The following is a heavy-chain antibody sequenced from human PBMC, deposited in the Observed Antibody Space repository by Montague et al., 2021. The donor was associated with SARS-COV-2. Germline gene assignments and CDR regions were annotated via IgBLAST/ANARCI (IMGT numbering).Heavy chain of an antibody. D-gene: IGHD1-20*01. V-gene: IGHV4-59*13. J-gene: IGHJ5*02. CDR1: GGSISRYY. CDR2: IFHSGIT. CDR3: ARTEYNWNDWFDP. Sequence: SETLSLTCSVAGGSISRYYWSWVRQSPGKGLEWIGYIFHSGITDXKPSLKSRVTISVDMSKNQFSLQLNSVTAADSAVYYCARTEYNWNDWFDPWGQGTLVTVSS.